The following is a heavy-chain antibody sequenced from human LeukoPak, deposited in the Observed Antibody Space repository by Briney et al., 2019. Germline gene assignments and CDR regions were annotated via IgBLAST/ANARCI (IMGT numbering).Heavy chain of an antibody. V-gene: IGHV3-33*06. Sequence: GGSLRLSWAAAGFSFSNHGIHWVRQAPGKGLEWVSLIWYDGSNKYYADSVKGRFTISRDNSKNTLYLQMNSLRAEDTAVYYCAKGLGNSDYYFDYWGQGALVTVSS. CDR2: IWYDGSNK. D-gene: IGHD1-1*01. CDR3: AKGLGNSDYYFDY. J-gene: IGHJ4*02. CDR1: GFSFSNHG.